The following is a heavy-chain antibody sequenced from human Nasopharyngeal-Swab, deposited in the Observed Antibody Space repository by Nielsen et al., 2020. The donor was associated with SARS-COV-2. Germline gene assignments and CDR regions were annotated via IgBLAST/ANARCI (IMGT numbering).Heavy chain of an antibody. J-gene: IGHJ6*02. D-gene: IGHD3-22*01. CDR2: IIPIFGTA. V-gene: IGHV1-69*13. CDR1: GGTFSSYA. Sequence: SVKVSCKASGGTFSSYAISWVRQAPGQGLEWMGGIIPIFGTANYAQKFQGRVTITADESTSTAYMELSRLRSDDTAVYYCARGSSYDSSGYYSHYYYGMDVWGQGTTVTVSS. CDR3: ARGSSYDSSGYYSHYYYGMDV.